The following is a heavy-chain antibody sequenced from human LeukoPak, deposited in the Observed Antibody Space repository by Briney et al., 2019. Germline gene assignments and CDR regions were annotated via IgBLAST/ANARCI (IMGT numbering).Heavy chain of an antibody. CDR1: GGSISSYF. CDR3: ARVLDLSKRGLDAFDI. D-gene: IGHD3-16*01. J-gene: IGHJ3*02. Sequence: SETLSLACTVSGGSISSYFWSWIRQPPGKGLEWIGYVYYSGSTNYNPSLKSRVTISVDTSKKQFSLKLSSATAADTAVYYCARVLDLSKRGLDAFDIWGQGTMVTVSS. CDR2: VYYSGST. V-gene: IGHV4-59*01.